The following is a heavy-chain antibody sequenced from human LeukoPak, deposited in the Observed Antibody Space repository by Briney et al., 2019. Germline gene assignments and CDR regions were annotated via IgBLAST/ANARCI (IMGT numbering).Heavy chain of an antibody. CDR3: ATSSIGSGDP. Sequence: ASVKVSRKVSGYTFTDYYMHWVQQAPGKGLEWMGLVDPEDGETIYAEKFQGRVTITADTSTDTAYMELSSLRSEDTAVYYCATSSIGSGDPWGQGTLVTVSS. V-gene: IGHV1-69-2*01. J-gene: IGHJ5*02. CDR2: VDPEDGET. D-gene: IGHD2-2*01. CDR1: GYTFTDYY.